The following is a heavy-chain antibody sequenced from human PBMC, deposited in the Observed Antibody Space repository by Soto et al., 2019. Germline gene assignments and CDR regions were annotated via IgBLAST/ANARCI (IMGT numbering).Heavy chain of an antibody. J-gene: IGHJ6*02. D-gene: IGHD3-10*01. CDR2: IKEDGSEK. CDR3: ARPRFRGMDV. CDR1: GFRISNYF. V-gene: IGHV3-7*03. Sequence: GGSLRLSCVGSGFRISNYFMSWVRQAPGKGLEWVANIKEDGSEKYYVESVKGRFTISRDNAKNSLYLQVNSLRDEGMAVYYCARPRFRGMDVWGQGTTVTVSS.